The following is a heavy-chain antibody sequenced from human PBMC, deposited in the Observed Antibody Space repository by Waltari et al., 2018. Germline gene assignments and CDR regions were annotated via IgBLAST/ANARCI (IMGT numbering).Heavy chain of an antibody. CDR1: GASISSNSYY. D-gene: IGHD3-9*01. CDR3: ARRPYDILTGGFDS. Sequence: QLQLQESGPGLVKPSETLSLSCTVAGASISSNSYYWGWIRQPPGKGLEWIGSLYYGGSNYNPSLQSRVTISADTSKNRLSLKLTSVTATDTAVYYCARRPYDILTGGFDSWGQGTLVTVSS. V-gene: IGHV4-39*02. J-gene: IGHJ4*02. CDR2: LYYGGS.